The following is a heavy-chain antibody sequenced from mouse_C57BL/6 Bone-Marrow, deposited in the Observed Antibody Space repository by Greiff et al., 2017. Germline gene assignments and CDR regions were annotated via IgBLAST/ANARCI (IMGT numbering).Heavy chain of an antibody. CDR2: SRNKANDYTT. V-gene: IGHV7-1*01. D-gene: IGHD1-1*02. CDR3: ARWNYVDWYFDV. J-gene: IGHJ1*03. Sequence: EVQGVESGGGLVQSGRSLRLSCATSGFTFSDFYMEWVRQAPGKGLEWIAASRNKANDYTTEYSASVKGRFIVSRDTSQSILYLQMNALRAEDTAIYYCARWNYVDWYFDVWGTGTTVTVSS. CDR1: GFTFSDFY.